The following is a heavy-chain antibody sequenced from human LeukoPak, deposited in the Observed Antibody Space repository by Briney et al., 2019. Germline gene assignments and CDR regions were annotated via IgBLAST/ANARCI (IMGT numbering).Heavy chain of an antibody. J-gene: IGHJ4*02. Sequence: GGSLRLSCAASGFTFDDYAMHWVRQAPGKGLEWVSGISWNSGSIGYADSVKGRFTISRDNAKTSLYLQMNSLRAEDTALYYCAKGLSGYSSGWPFDYWGRGTLVTVSP. CDR3: AKGLSGYSSGWPFDY. CDR2: ISWNSGSI. CDR1: GFTFDDYA. V-gene: IGHV3-9*01. D-gene: IGHD6-19*01.